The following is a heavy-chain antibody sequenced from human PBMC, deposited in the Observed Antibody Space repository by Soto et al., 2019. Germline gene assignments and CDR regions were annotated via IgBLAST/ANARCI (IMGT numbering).Heavy chain of an antibody. CDR3: ARENPCSSGNRFDP. CDR2: IYYSGST. Sequence: SETLSLTCTVSGGSISSGGYYWSWIRQHPGKGLEWIGYIYYSGSTYYNPSLKSRFTISVDTSKNQFSLKLSSVTAADTAVYYCARENPCSSGNRFDPWGQGTLVTVSS. CDR1: GGSISSGGYY. V-gene: IGHV4-31*03. J-gene: IGHJ5*02. D-gene: IGHD6-19*01.